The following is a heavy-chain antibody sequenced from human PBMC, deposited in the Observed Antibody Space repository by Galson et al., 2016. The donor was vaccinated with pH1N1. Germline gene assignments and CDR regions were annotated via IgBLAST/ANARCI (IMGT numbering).Heavy chain of an antibody. V-gene: IGHV3-30*02. CDR3: AKDVSGELIPSRIDL. Sequence: SLRLSCAVSGFTFRRYGLHWVRQAPGMGLEWLTFIRHDGSAKFYADSVKGRFSISRDNSKNVLYMEMNSLRPEDTAVYYCAKDVSGELIPSRIDLWGQGTLVTGSS. CDR2: IRHDGSAK. D-gene: IGHD3-10*02. J-gene: IGHJ5*02. CDR1: GFTFRRYG.